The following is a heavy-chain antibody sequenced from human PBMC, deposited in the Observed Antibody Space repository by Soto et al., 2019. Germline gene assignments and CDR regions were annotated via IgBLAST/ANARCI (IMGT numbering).Heavy chain of an antibody. J-gene: IGHJ3*02. CDR2: VYFSGST. Sequence: PSEALSLTCTVSGDSINSGDYYWTWKRQAPGKGLQWVGHVYFSGSTNYNPSLKSRVTISLDTSKNQFSLKLRSVTAGDTAVYYCARLGGGDWKTAFDIWGQGPMVT. CDR1: GDSINSGDYY. V-gene: IGHV4-61*08. D-gene: IGHD2-21*02. CDR3: ARLGGGDWKTAFDI.